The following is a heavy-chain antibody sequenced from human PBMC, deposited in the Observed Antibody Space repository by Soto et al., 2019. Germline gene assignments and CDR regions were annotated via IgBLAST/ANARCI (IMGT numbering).Heavy chain of an antibody. CDR1: GFTFSSYS. J-gene: IGHJ4*02. CDR2: ISSSSSYI. V-gene: IGHV3-21*01. Sequence: GGSLRLSCAASGFTFSSYSMNWVRQAPGKGLEWVSSISSSSSYIYYADSVKGRFTISRDNAKNSLYLQMNSLRAEDTAVYYCARDTSSPLKLYYDFWSGYLYFDYWGQGTLVTVSS. CDR3: ARDTSSPLKLYYDFWSGYLYFDY. D-gene: IGHD3-3*01.